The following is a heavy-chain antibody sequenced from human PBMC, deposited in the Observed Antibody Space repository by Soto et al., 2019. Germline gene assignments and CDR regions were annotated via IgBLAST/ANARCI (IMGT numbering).Heavy chain of an antibody. CDR2: ISTYNGNT. V-gene: IGHV1-18*01. CDR3: ARASGDYGLSEYFQH. CDR1: GYTFTSYG. Sequence: QVQLVQSGGEVKKPGASVKVSCKASGYTFTSYGISWVRQAPGQGLEWMGWISTYNGNTNYAQKVQGRVTTTTDTSTSTAYMALRTLRSDDTAVYYCARASGDYGLSEYFQHWGQGTLVTVSS. J-gene: IGHJ1*01. D-gene: IGHD4-17*01.